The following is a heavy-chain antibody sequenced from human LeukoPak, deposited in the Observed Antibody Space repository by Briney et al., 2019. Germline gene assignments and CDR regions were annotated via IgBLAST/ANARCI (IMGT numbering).Heavy chain of an antibody. Sequence: SQTLSLTCAISGDSVSSNSAAWNWLRQSPSRGLEWLGRTYYRSKWKNDYALSVRSRITINADTSKNQFSLQLNSVTPEDTAVYYCARVVGGSPDYWGQGTLVTVSS. V-gene: IGHV6-1*01. CDR1: GDSVSSNSAA. J-gene: IGHJ4*02. CDR3: ARVVGGSPDY. CDR2: TYYRSKWKN. D-gene: IGHD2-15*01.